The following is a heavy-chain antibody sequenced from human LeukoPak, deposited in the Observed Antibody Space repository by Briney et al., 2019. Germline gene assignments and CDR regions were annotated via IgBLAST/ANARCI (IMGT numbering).Heavy chain of an antibody. CDR3: AKDIRWELSSSFDY. V-gene: IGHV3-9*01. CDR2: ISWNCGSI. J-gene: IGHJ4*02. CDR1: GFTFDDYA. D-gene: IGHD1-26*01. Sequence: PGRSLRLSCAASGFTFDDYAMHWVRQAPGKGLEWVSGISWNCGSIGYADSVKGRFTISRDNAKNSLYLQMNSLRAEDTALYYCAKDIRWELSSSFDYWGQGTLVTVSS.